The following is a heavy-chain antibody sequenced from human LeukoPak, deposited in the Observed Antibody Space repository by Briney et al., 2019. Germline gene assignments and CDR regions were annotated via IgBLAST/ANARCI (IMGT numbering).Heavy chain of an antibody. V-gene: IGHV1-2*06. D-gene: IGHD5-12*01. J-gene: IGHJ6*03. Sequence: GASVKVSCKASGYTFTGYHMHWVRQAPGQGLEWMGRINPNSGGTNYAQKFQGRVTMTRDTSISTAYMELSRLRSEDTAVYYCASGGYSGYDYYYYYYMDVWGKGTTVTVS. CDR1: GYTFTGYH. CDR2: INPNSGGT. CDR3: ASGGYSGYDYYYYYYMDV.